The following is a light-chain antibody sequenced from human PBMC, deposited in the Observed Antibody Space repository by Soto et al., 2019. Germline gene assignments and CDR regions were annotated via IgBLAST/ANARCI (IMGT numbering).Light chain of an antibody. CDR1: SSDVGGYNY. CDR2: DVS. Sequence: QSVLTQPASVSGSPGQSITISCTGTSSDVGGYNYVSWYQQHPGKVPKLIIYDVSHRPSRVSNRFSGSKSGNTASLTISGLQAEDEADYYCSSYTGSTPIVFGGGTKLTVL. V-gene: IGLV2-14*01. J-gene: IGLJ3*02. CDR3: SSYTGSTPIV.